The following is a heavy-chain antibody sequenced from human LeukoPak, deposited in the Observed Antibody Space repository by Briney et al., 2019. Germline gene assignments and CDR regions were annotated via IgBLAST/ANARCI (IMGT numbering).Heavy chain of an antibody. V-gene: IGHV1-69*01. Sequence: ASVKVSCKASGGTFSSYAISWVRQAPGQGLEWMGGIIPIFGTANYAQKFQGRVTITADESTSTAYMEVRRLRSEDTAVYYCAREDDFWSGVFDYWGQGTLVTVSS. CDR2: IIPIFGTA. J-gene: IGHJ4*02. CDR3: AREDDFWSGVFDY. CDR1: GGTFSSYA. D-gene: IGHD3-3*01.